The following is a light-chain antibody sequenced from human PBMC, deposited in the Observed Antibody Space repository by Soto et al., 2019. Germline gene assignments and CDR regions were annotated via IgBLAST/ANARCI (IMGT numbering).Light chain of an antibody. CDR3: QQSYSTPRT. J-gene: IGKJ1*01. CDR1: QSISSY. CDR2: AAS. Sequence: DIPMTQSPSSLSASVGDRVTITCRASQSISSYLNWYQQKPGKAPKLLIYAASSLQSGVPSRFSGSGSGTDFTLTISSLQPEDFATYYCQQSYSTPRTFGQGTMVDVK. V-gene: IGKV1-39*01.